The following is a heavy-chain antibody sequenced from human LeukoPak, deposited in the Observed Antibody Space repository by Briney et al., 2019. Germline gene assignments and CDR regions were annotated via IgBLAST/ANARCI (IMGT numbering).Heavy chain of an antibody. V-gene: IGHV3-30*18. D-gene: IGHD5-24*01. J-gene: IGHJ6*02. CDR3: AKVGPYNDYYYYGMDV. CDR1: GFTFSSYG. Sequence: GRPLRLSCAASGFTFSSYGMHWVRQAPGKGLEWVAVISYDGSNKYYADSVKGRFTISRDNSKNTLYLQMNSLRAEDTAVYYCAKVGPYNDYYYYGMDVWGQGTTVTVSS. CDR2: ISYDGSNK.